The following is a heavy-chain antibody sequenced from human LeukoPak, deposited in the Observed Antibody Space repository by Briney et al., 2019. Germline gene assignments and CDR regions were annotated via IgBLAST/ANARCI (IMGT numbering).Heavy chain of an antibody. J-gene: IGHJ4*02. CDR1: GGTFSSYA. V-gene: IGHV1-69*05. D-gene: IGHD3-22*01. CDR3: ARDSPTYYYDSSGYYPLDY. Sequence: ASVKVSCKASGGTFSSYAISWVRQAPGQGLEWMGGIIPIFGTANYAQKFQGRVTMTRDMSTSTVYMELSSLRSEDTAVYYCARDSPTYYYDSSGYYPLDYWGQGTLVTVSS. CDR2: IIPIFGTA.